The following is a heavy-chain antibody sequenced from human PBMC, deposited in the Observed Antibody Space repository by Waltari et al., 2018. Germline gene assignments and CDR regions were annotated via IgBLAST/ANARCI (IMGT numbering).Heavy chain of an antibody. J-gene: IGHJ5*02. D-gene: IGHD6-13*01. CDR2: IYYGGST. Sequence: QLQLQESGPGLVKPSETLSLTCTVSGGSISSSSYYWGWIRQPPGKGLEWIGSIYYGGSTYYNPSLKSRVTISVDTSKNQFSLKLSSVTAADTAVYYCARRGGSSSWYWFDPWGQGTLVTVSS. V-gene: IGHV4-39*01. CDR3: ARRGGSSSWYWFDP. CDR1: GGSISSSSYY.